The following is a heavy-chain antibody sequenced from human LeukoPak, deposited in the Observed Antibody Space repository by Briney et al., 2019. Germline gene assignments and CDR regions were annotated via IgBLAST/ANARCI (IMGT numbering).Heavy chain of an antibody. Sequence: SVKVSCKASGGTFSSYAISWVRQAPGQGLEWMGGIIPIFGTANYAQKFQGRVTMTRNTSISTAYMELSSLRSEDTAVYYCARGRRTYYDFWSGYPNWFDPWGQGTLVTVSS. D-gene: IGHD3-3*01. CDR2: IIPIFGTA. CDR1: GGTFSSYA. V-gene: IGHV1-69*05. CDR3: ARGRRTYYDFWSGYPNWFDP. J-gene: IGHJ5*02.